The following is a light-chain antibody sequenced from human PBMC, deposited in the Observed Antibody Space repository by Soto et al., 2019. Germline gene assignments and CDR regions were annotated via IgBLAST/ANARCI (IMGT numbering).Light chain of an antibody. CDR2: DAS. J-gene: IGKJ5*01. Sequence: DIQMTQSPSSLSASAGDRVTITCQASQDISNYLNWYQQKPGKAPKLLIYDASNLETGVPSRFSGSGSGTDFTFTISSLQPEAIATYYCQQYDNLITFGQGTRLEIK. CDR1: QDISNY. CDR3: QQYDNLIT. V-gene: IGKV1-33*01.